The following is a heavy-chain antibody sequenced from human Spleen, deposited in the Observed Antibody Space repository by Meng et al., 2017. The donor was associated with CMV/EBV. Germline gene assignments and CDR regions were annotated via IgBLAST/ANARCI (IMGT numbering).Heavy chain of an antibody. CDR1: GFTFSSYA. J-gene: IGHJ4*02. Sequence: GESLKISCAASGFTFSSYAMHWVRQAPGKGLEWVAVISYDGSNKYYADSVKGRFSISRDNSKNTLYLQMNSLRAEDTAVYYCASRHCSGGSCYVVDYWGQGTLVTVSS. D-gene: IGHD2-15*01. CDR2: ISYDGSNK. CDR3: ASRHCSGGSCYVVDY. V-gene: IGHV3-30*04.